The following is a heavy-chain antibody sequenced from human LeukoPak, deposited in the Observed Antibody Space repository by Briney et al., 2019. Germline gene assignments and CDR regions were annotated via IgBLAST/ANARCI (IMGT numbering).Heavy chain of an antibody. J-gene: IGHJ4*02. CDR2: IHYSGST. CDR1: DGSISNYY. V-gene: IGHV4-59*08. CDR3: ARWYSSGWAFDY. D-gene: IGHD6-19*01. Sequence: SETLSLTCSVSDGSISNYYWNWIRQPPGKGLEWIGYIHYSGSTKYNPSLKSRVTISVDTSRNQFSLKLSSVTAADTAVYYCARWYSSGWAFDYWGQGTLVTVSS.